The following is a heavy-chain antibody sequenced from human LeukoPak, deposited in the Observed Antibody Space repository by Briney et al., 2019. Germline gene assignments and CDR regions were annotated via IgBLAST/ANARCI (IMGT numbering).Heavy chain of an antibody. V-gene: IGHV3-23*01. D-gene: IGHD5-18*01. CDR2: ISGSGGST. J-gene: IGHJ6*03. Sequence: GGSLRLSCAASGFTFSSSAMSWVRQAPGKGLEWVSAISGSGGSTHYADSVKGRFTISRDNSKNTLYLQMNSLRAEDTAVYYCAKFDGVQLWLPYYYYYMDVWGKGTTVTVSS. CDR1: GFTFSSSA. CDR3: AKFDGVQLWLPYYYYYMDV.